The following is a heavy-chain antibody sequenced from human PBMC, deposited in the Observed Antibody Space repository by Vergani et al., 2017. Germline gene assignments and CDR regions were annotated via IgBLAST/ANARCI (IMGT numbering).Heavy chain of an antibody. V-gene: IGHV3-23*01. CDR3: AKGATVTTYYYYYYMDV. CDR1: GFPFSNFA. CDR2: LSGSGSST. D-gene: IGHD4-11*01. Sequence: EVQLLESGGGVVQPGGSLRLACSASGFPFSNFAFFFFPQAPGKGLEWVSALSGSGSSTYSADSVKGRFTISRDNSKNTLFLLMNSLRAEDTAVYYCAKGATVTTYYYYYYMDVWGKGTTVTVSS. J-gene: IGHJ6*03.